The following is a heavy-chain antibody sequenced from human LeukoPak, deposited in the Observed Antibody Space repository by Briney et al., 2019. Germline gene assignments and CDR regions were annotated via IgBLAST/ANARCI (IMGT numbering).Heavy chain of an antibody. CDR2: ISAYNGNT. CDR3: TTMVRELDY. CDR1: GGTFSSYA. D-gene: IGHD3-10*01. J-gene: IGHJ4*02. V-gene: IGHV1-18*01. Sequence: GASVKVSCKASGGTFSSYAISWVRQAPGQGLEWMGWISAYNGNTNYAQKLQGRVTMTTDTSTSTAYMELRSLRSDDTAVYYCTTMVRELDYWGQGTLVTVSS.